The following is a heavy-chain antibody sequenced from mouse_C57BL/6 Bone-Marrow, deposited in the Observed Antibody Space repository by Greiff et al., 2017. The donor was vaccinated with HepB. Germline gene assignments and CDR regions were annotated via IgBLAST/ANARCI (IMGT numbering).Heavy chain of an antibody. Sequence: EVKLMESGGDLVKPGGSLKLSCAASGFTFSSYGTSWVRQTPDKRLEWVATISSGGSYTYYPDSVKGRFTISRDNAKNTLYLQMSSLKSEDTAMYYCARRKGLWYFDVWGTGTTVTVSS. J-gene: IGHJ1*03. CDR1: GFTFSSYG. V-gene: IGHV5-6*02. D-gene: IGHD3-1*01. CDR3: ARRKGLWYFDV. CDR2: ISSGGSYT.